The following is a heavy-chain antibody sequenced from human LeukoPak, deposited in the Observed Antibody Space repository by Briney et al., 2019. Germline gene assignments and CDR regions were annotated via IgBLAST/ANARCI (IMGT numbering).Heavy chain of an antibody. CDR2: INHSGST. CDR3: ARGRFDDFWSGYYYRNWFDP. V-gene: IGHV4-34*01. CDR1: RFTFSSYS. J-gene: IGHJ5*02. Sequence: GSLRLSCAASRFTFSSYSMNWVRQAPGKGLEWIGEINHSGSTNYNPSLKSRVTISVDTSKNQFSLKLSSVTAADTAVYYCARGRFDDFWSGYYYRNWFDPWGQGTLVTVSS. D-gene: IGHD3-3*01.